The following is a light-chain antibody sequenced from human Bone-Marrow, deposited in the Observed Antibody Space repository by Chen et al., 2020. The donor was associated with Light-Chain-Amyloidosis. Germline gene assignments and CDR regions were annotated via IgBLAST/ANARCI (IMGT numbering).Light chain of an antibody. CDR3: SSYTITNTLV. V-gene: IGLV2-14*01. CDR2: EVT. CDR1: SSDGGGDNH. Sequence: QSALTQPASVSGSPGQSITLPCTGTSSDGGGDNHVSWYQQHPDKAPKLMIYEVTNPPSWVPDRFSGSKTDTPASLTSSGLQTEDAADYFCSSYTITNTLVFGSGTRVTVL. J-gene: IGLJ1*01.